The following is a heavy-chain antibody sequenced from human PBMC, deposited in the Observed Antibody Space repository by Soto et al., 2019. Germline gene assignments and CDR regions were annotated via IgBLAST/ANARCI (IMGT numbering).Heavy chain of an antibody. J-gene: IGHJ3*02. CDR1: GFTFSSYG. CDR2: ISYDGINK. D-gene: IGHD3-3*01. Sequence: QVQLVESGGGVVQPGRSLRLSCAASGFTFSSYGMHWVRQAPGKGLEWVAVISYDGINKYYADSVKGRFTISRDNSKNTLYLQMNSLRAEDTDVYYCAKSPGGYYSFDIWGQGTMVTVSS. V-gene: IGHV3-30*18. CDR3: AKSPGGYYSFDI.